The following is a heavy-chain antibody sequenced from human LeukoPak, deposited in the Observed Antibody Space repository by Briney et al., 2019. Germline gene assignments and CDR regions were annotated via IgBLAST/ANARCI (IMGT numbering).Heavy chain of an antibody. D-gene: IGHD5-12*01. CDR3: ARDSPQALAILHAFDI. CDR2: ISSSSSTI. Sequence: PGGSLRLSCAASGFTFSSYTMNWVRQAPGEGLEWVSKISSSSSTIYYADSVKGRFTISRDNAKNSLYLQMNSLRAEDTAVYYCARDSPQALAILHAFDIWGHGTMVTVSS. J-gene: IGHJ3*02. V-gene: IGHV3-48*01. CDR1: GFTFSSYT.